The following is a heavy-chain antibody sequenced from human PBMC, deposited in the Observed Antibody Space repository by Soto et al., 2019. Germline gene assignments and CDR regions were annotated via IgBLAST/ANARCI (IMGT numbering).Heavy chain of an antibody. CDR1: GGTFSSYT. CDR2: IIPILGIA. CDR3: ARQTPWFDP. Sequence: QVQLVQSGAEVKKPGSSVKVSCKASGGTFSSYTISWVRQAPGQGLEWMGRIIPILGIANYAQKVQGRVTSTADQSTSTAYMELSSLRAEDTAVYYCARQTPWFDPWGQGTLVTVSS. J-gene: IGHJ5*02. V-gene: IGHV1-69*02.